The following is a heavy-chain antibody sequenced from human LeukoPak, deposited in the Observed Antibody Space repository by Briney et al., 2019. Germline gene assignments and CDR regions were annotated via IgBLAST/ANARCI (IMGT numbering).Heavy chain of an antibody. CDR1: GGSISSYY. Sequence: SETLSLTCTVSGGSISSYYWSWIRQPPGKGLEWIGYIYYSGSTNYNPSLKSRVTISVDTSKNQFSLKLSSVTAADTAVYYCARAGSSSSSWIFDHWGQGTLVTVSS. J-gene: IGHJ4*02. D-gene: IGHD2-2*01. CDR2: IYYSGST. CDR3: ARAGSSSSSWIFDH. V-gene: IGHV4-59*01.